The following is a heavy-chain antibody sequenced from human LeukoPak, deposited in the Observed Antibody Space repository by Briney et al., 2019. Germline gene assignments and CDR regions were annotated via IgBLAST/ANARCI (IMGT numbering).Heavy chain of an antibody. J-gene: IGHJ4*02. D-gene: IGHD5-24*01. V-gene: IGHV3-74*01. CDR1: GFTFSSYA. Sequence: AGGSLRLSCETAGFTFSSYAMHWVRRTPGKGLVWVSRISHDGIISYADSVKGRFTISRDNAKNTLTLQMNSLRVEDTAVYFCARDWVYKIDYWGRGTLVTVSS. CDR2: ISHDGII. CDR3: ARDWVYKIDY.